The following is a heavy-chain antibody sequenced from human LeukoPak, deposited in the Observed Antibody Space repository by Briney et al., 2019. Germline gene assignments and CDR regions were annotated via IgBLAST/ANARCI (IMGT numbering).Heavy chain of an antibody. J-gene: IGHJ4*02. Sequence: SETLSLTCAVYGESLNSYYWSWVRQPPGEGLEWIGEIYESGTTEYNPSLKSRVTISMVPSKRQFSLSLSSVTAADTAVYYCARGAWATRLGSWGLGTPVIVSS. D-gene: IGHD2-15*01. CDR3: ARGAWATRLGS. CDR1: GESLNSYY. V-gene: IGHV4-34*01. CDR2: IYESGTT.